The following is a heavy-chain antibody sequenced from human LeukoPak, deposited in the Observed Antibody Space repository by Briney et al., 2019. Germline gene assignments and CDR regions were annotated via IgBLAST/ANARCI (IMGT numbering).Heavy chain of an antibody. CDR3: ATGNYYDSSGYHEADVFDI. D-gene: IGHD3-22*01. Sequence: PSETLSLTCTVSGGSISSYYWSWIRQPPGKGLEWIGYIYYSGSTNYNPSLKSRVTISVDTSKNQFSLKLSSVTAADTAVYYCATGNYYDSSGYHEADVFDIWGQGTMVTASS. J-gene: IGHJ3*02. V-gene: IGHV4-59*08. CDR2: IYYSGST. CDR1: GGSISSYY.